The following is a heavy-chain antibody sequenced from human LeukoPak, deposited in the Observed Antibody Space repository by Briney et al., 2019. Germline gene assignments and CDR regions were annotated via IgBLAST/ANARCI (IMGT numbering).Heavy chain of an antibody. CDR2: IYFSGST. CDR1: GGSLSSSSYN. D-gene: IGHD3-9*01. Sequence: GTLSLTCTVSGGSLSSSSYNWGWVRQHPGRGLEWLGSIYFSGSTYKKPSLRRRVTISKGRSKTQLSLKRRSVAAADTAVYYCARHLRYNPGFDPWGQGTLVTVSS. V-gene: IGHV4-39*07. CDR3: ARHLRYNPGFDP. J-gene: IGHJ5*02.